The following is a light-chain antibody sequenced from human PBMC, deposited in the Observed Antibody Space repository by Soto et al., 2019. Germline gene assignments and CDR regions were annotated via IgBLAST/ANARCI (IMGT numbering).Light chain of an antibody. V-gene: IGKV3-20*01. Sequence: EIVLTQSPGTLSLSPGERATLSCRASQSVSSSSLSWYQQKPGQAPRLLIYGASTRATGIPDRFSGSGSGTGFSLTISRLELEDFALYYCLQFDVSPLYAFGQGTKVEIK. CDR2: GAS. CDR3: LQFDVSPLYA. CDR1: QSVSSSS. J-gene: IGKJ2*01.